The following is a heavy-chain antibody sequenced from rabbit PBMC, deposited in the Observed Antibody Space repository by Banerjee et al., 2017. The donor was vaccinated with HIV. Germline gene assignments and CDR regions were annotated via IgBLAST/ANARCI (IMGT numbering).Heavy chain of an antibody. D-gene: IGHD1-1*01. CDR2: SYATSSGTT. Sequence: QSLEESGGDLVKPGAFLTLTCTASGFSLSIYEMCWVRQAPGKGLEWIACSYATSSGTTYYANWAKGRFTISKTSSTTVTLQMTSLTVADTATYFCARVPNSGGGGLIRLDLWGPGTLVTVS. CDR1: GFSLSIYE. CDR3: ARVPNSGGGGLIRLDL. V-gene: IGHV1S40*01. J-gene: IGHJ3*01.